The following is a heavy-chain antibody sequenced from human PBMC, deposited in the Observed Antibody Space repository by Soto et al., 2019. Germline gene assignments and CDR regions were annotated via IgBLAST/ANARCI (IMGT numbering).Heavy chain of an antibody. CDR2: ISYDGSNK. J-gene: IGHJ4*02. V-gene: IGHV3-30-3*01. CDR3: ARDWTRDRPKYGDYLTGNPDS. D-gene: IGHD4-17*01. Sequence: QVQLVESGGGVVQPGRSLRLSCAASGFTFSSYAMHWVRQAPGKGLEWVAVISYDGSNKYYADSVKGRFTISRDNSKNTLYLQMHSLRAEDTAVYYCARDWTRDRPKYGDYLTGNPDSWCQGTLVTVSS. CDR1: GFTFSSYA.